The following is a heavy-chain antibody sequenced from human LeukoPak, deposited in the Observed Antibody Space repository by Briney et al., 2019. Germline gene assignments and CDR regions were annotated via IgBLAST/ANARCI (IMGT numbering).Heavy chain of an antibody. CDR2: IKSKTDGGTT. J-gene: IGHJ6*03. CDR1: GFTFSNAW. Sequence: GGSLRLSCAASGFTFSNAWMSWVRQAPGKGLEWVGRIKSKTDGGTTDYAAPVKGRFTISRDDSKSIAYLQMNSLKTEDTAVYYCTRGSSWGYYYYYMDVWGKGTTVTISS. D-gene: IGHD6-13*01. CDR3: TRGSSWGYYYYYMDV. V-gene: IGHV3-15*01.